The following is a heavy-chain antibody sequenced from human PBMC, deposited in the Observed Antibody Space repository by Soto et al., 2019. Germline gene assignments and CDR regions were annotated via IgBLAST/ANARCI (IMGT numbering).Heavy chain of an antibody. V-gene: IGHV3-7*01. D-gene: IGHD3-16*01. J-gene: IGHJ4*02. CDR3: VCGGNFFVY. CDR2: LEQDGSER. CDR1: GFTFSTYW. Sequence: EVQLVESGGGLVQPGGSLRLSCAASGFTFSTYWMTWVRRPPGKGLEWVANLEQDGSERYYVDSVRGRFTISRDNAKISLYLQMNSLRAEDTAVYYCVCGGNFFVYWGQGTLVTVSP.